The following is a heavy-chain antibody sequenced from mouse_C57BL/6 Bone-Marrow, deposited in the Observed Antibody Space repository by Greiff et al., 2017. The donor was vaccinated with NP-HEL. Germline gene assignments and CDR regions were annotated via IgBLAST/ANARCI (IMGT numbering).Heavy chain of an antibody. V-gene: IGHV5-12*01. CDR2: ISNGGGST. Sequence: EVKLVESGGGLVQPGGSLKLSCAASGFTFSDYYMYWVRQTPEKRLEWVAYISNGGGSTYYPDTVKGRFTISRDNAKNTLYLQLSRLKSEDTAMYYGARHNYGSSLDWYFDVGGTGTTVTVSS. D-gene: IGHD1-1*01. CDR3: ARHNYGSSLDWYFDV. CDR1: GFTFSDYY. J-gene: IGHJ1*03.